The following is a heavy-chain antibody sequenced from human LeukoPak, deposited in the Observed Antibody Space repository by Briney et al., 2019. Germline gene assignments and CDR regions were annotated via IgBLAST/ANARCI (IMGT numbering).Heavy chain of an antibody. J-gene: IGHJ4*02. CDR2: INTDGSST. Sequence: GGSLRLSCAASGFTFSSYWMHWVRQAPGKGLVWVSRINTDGSSTTYADSEKGRFTISRDNAKNTLYLQMNSLRADDTAVYYCAKGLMGATPYYFDYWGQGTLVTVSS. CDR3: AKGLMGATPYYFDY. D-gene: IGHD1-26*01. V-gene: IGHV3-74*01. CDR1: GFTFSSYW.